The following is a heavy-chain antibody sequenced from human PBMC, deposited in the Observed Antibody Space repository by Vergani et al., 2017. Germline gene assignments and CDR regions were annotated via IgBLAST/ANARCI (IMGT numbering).Heavy chain of an antibody. CDR1: GFTFSSYW. D-gene: IGHD3-22*01. J-gene: IGHJ4*02. Sequence: EVQLVESGGGLVQPGGSLRLSCAASGFTFSSYWMHWVRQAPGKGLVWVSRINSDGSSTSYADSVKGRFTISRDNAKNTLYLQMNSLRAEDTAVYYCAKDPGYYYDSSGYDYWGQGTLVTVSS. V-gene: IGHV3-74*01. CDR3: AKDPGYYYDSSGYDY. CDR2: INSDGSST.